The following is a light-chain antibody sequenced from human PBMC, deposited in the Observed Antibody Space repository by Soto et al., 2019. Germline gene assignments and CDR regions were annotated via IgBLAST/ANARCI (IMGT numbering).Light chain of an antibody. Sequence: QSALTQPASVSGSPGQSITISCIGTSSDVGDYNFVSWYQQHPGKAPKLIIYEVSYRPSGVSYRFSGSKSGNTASLTISGLQAEDEGDYYCNSYTSSSTLLFGGGTKLTVL. J-gene: IGLJ3*02. CDR3: NSYTSSSTLL. V-gene: IGLV2-14*01. CDR2: EVS. CDR1: SSDVGDYNF.